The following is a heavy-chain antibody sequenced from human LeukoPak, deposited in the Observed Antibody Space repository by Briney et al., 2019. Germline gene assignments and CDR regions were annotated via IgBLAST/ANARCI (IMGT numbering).Heavy chain of an antibody. V-gene: IGHV1-2*02. CDR2: INPNSGGT. Sequence: ASVKVSCKASGYTFTGYYMHWVRQAPGQGLEWMGWINPNSGGTNYAQKFQGRVTMTRDTSISTAYMELSRPRSDDTAVYYCANTYCSGGSCYGWGQGTLVTVSS. CDR1: GYTFTGYY. J-gene: IGHJ4*02. D-gene: IGHD2-15*01. CDR3: ANTYCSGGSCYG.